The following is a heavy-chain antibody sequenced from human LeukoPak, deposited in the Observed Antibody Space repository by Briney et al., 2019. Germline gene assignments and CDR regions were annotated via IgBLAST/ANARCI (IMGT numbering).Heavy chain of an antibody. CDR1: GFTFSSYW. CDR2: ISGSGGST. Sequence: GGSLRLSCAASGFTFSSYWMSWVRQAPGKGLEWVSSISGSGGSTYYADSVKGRFTLSRDNSKNTLYLQMNSLRAEDTAVYYCAKGYYYDSSGYYPWGPFDYWGQGTLVTVSS. J-gene: IGHJ4*02. CDR3: AKGYYYDSSGYYPWGPFDY. D-gene: IGHD3-22*01. V-gene: IGHV3-23*01.